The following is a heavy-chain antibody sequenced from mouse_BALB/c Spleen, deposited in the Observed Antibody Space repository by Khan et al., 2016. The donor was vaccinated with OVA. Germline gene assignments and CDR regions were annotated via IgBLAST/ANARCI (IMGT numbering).Heavy chain of an antibody. CDR1: GFNIKDTY. CDR2: IDPANGNT. J-gene: IGHJ3*01. V-gene: IGHV14-3*02. Sequence: VQLQQSGAELVKPGASVKLSCTASGFNIKDTYMHWVKQRPEQGLEWIGRIDPANGNTKYDPKFQGKATITADTSSNTAYLQLRSLTSEYTAVYYCARDYWDVFAYWGQGTLVTVSA. CDR3: ARDYWDVFAY. D-gene: IGHD4-1*01.